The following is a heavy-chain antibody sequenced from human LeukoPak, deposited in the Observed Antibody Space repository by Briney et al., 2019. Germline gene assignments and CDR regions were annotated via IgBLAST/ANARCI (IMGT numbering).Heavy chain of an antibody. CDR3: ATEGTYYDFWSGYEASDGCFDP. Sequence: ASVKVSCKASGYTFTSYGISWVRQAPGQGREWMGWISAYNGNTNYAQKLQGSGTMTTDTSTSTAYMELRSLRSDATAVYYCATEGTYYDFWSGYEASDGCFDPWGPGTLVTVSS. V-gene: IGHV1-18*01. D-gene: IGHD3-3*01. J-gene: IGHJ5*02. CDR1: GYTFTSYG. CDR2: ISAYNGNT.